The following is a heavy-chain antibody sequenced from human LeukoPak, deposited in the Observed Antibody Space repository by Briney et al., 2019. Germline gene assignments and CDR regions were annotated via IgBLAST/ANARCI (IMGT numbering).Heavy chain of an antibody. CDR3: AKDRGKYQLLVEFDY. CDR1: GFTFSGFG. V-gene: IGHV3-30*18. J-gene: IGHJ4*02. Sequence: GGSLRLSCAASGFTFSGFGMHWVRQAPGKGLEWVSVISNDGRDKHYADSVKGRFTISRDNSKNTLYLQMDSLRDEDTAVYYCAKDRGKYQLLVEFDYWGQGTLVTVSS. CDR2: ISNDGRDK. D-gene: IGHD2-2*01.